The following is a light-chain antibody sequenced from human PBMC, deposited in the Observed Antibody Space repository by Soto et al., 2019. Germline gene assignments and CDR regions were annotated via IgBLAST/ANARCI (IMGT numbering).Light chain of an antibody. CDR3: CAYAYSSTLV. CDR1: SSDVGSYNL. CDR2: EGY. Sequence: QSALTQPASVSGSSGQSITISCTGTSSDVGSYNLVSWHQQHPGKAPKLIIYEGYKRPSGVSNRFSGSKSGNTASLTISGRQAVDAADYYCCAYAYSSTLVFGGGTRVTV. J-gene: IGLJ2*01. V-gene: IGLV2-23*01.